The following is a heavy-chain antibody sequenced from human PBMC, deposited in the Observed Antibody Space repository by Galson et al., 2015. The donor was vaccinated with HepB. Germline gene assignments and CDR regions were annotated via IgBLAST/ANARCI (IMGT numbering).Heavy chain of an antibody. CDR3: AKFQWPTTGLIDY. V-gene: IGHV3-23*01. CDR2: ISGSGGST. CDR1: GFTFSSYA. D-gene: IGHD6-19*01. J-gene: IGHJ4*02. Sequence: SLRLSCAASGFTFSSYAMSWVRQAPGKGLEWVSAISGSGGSTYYADSVKGRFTISRDNSKNTLYLQMNSLRAEDTAVYYCAKFQWPTTGLIDYWGQGTLVTVSS.